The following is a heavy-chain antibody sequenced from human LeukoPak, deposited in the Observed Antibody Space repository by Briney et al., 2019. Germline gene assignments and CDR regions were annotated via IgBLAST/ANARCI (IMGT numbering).Heavy chain of an antibody. CDR2: IIPIFGTA. CDR3: ARVRYYYDSSGYYDRYYFDY. CDR1: GGTFGSYA. V-gene: IGHV1-69*05. D-gene: IGHD3-22*01. Sequence: SVKVSCKASGGTFGSYAISWVRQAPGQGLGWMGRIIPIFGTANYAQKFQGRVTITTDESTSTAYMELSSLRSEDTAVYYCARVRYYYDSSGYYDRYYFDYWGQGTLVTVSS. J-gene: IGHJ4*02.